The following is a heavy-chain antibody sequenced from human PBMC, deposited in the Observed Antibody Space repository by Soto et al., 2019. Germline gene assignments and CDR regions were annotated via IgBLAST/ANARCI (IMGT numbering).Heavy chain of an antibody. J-gene: IGHJ2*01. CDR1: GYTFTGYD. Sequence: QVQLVQSGAEVKKPGASVKVSCKASGYTFTGYDMHWVRQAPGQGLEWMGGINPISGGTNYAQKFQGRVTMTRDTSISTAYMELRRLGSDETAVDYGARALVVPAGSFGLWGRGTLVTVSS. D-gene: IGHD2-2*01. V-gene: IGHV1-2*02. CDR3: ARALVVPAGSFGL. CDR2: INPISGGT.